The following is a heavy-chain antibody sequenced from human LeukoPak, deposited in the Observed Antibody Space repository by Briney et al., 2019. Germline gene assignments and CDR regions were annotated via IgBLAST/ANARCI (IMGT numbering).Heavy chain of an antibody. CDR2: ISGSGGST. CDR3: AKGQRTYYYDSSGYYSLDY. J-gene: IGHJ4*02. V-gene: IGHV3-23*01. CDR1: GFTFSSYG. D-gene: IGHD3-22*01. Sequence: PGGSLRLSCAASGFTFSSYGMSWVRQAPGKGLEWVSAISGSGGSTYYADSVKGRFTISRDNSKNTLYLQMNSLRAEDTAVYYCAKGQRTYYYDSSGYYSLDYWGQGALVTVSS.